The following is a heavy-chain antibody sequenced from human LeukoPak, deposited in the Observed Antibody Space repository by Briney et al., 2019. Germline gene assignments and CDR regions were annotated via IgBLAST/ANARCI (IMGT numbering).Heavy chain of an antibody. J-gene: IGHJ4*02. CDR3: ARDVAAAGTGTAPDY. Sequence: GGSLRLSCAASGFTFSSYGMHWVRQAPGKGLEWVAVIWYDGSNKYYADSVKGRFTISRDNSKNTLYLQMNSLRAEDTAVYHCARDVAAAGTGTAPDYWGQGTLVTVSS. CDR2: IWYDGSNK. D-gene: IGHD6-13*01. V-gene: IGHV3-33*01. CDR1: GFTFSSYG.